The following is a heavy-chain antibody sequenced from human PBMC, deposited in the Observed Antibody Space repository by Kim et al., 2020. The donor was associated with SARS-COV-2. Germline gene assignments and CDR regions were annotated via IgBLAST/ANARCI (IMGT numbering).Heavy chain of an antibody. Sequence: SETLSLTCTVSGGSISSGSYYWSWIRQPAGKGLEWIGRIDSSRPTNYNPSLKSRVTISVDTSKNQFSLKLSSVTAADTAVYYCAREDLGAHLGWYFDLWGRGTLVTVSS. D-gene: IGHD3-16*01. CDR1: GGSISSGSYY. J-gene: IGHJ2*01. V-gene: IGHV4-61*02. CDR2: IDSSRPT. CDR3: AREDLGAHLGWYFDL.